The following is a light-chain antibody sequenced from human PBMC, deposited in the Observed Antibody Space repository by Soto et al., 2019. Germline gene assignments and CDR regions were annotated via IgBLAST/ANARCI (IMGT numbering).Light chain of an antibody. CDR2: EVS. CDR1: SSDVGGYNY. Sequence: QSALTQPPSASGSPGQSVTISCTGTSSDVGGYNYVSSYQQHPGKAPKLMIYEVSKRPSGVPDRFSGSKSGNTASLTVSGLQAEDEADYYCSSYAGSNNYVFGTGTKLTVL. J-gene: IGLJ1*01. CDR3: SSYAGSNNYV. V-gene: IGLV2-8*01.